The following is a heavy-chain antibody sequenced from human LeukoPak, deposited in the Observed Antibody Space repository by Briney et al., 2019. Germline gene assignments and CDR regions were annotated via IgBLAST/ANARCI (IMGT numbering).Heavy chain of an antibody. CDR1: GFTFSSYS. V-gene: IGHV3-48*02. CDR2: ISSSSSTI. CDR3: ARELKGGSSGWSPFQRVPHYYYYMDV. Sequence: PGGSLRLSCAASGFTFSSYSMNWVRQAPGKGLEWVSYISSSSSTIYYADSVKGRFTISRDNAKNSLYLQMNSLRDEDTAVYYCARELKGGSSGWSPFQRVPHYYYYMDVWGKGTTVTVSS. J-gene: IGHJ6*03. D-gene: IGHD6-19*01.